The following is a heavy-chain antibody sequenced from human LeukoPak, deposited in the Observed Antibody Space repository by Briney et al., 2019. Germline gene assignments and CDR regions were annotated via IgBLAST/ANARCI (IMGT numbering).Heavy chain of an antibody. V-gene: IGHV3-21*01. D-gene: IGHD2-21*02. J-gene: IGHJ4*02. CDR1: GFTFSSYS. Sequence: PGGSLRLSCAASGFTFSSYSMNWVRQAPGKGLEWVSSISSSSSYIYYADSVKGRFTISRDNAKNSLYLQMNSLRAEDTAVYYCARQDCGGDCSSSLDYWGQGTLVTVSS. CDR2: ISSSSSYI. CDR3: ARQDCGGDCSSSLDY.